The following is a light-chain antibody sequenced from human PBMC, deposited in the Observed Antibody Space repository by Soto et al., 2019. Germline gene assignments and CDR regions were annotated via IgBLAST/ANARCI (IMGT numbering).Light chain of an antibody. Sequence: EIVLTQSPATLSLSPGERATLSCRASQSVSSYLAWYQQKPGQAPRLLIYDASNRATGIPARFSGSGSGTDFTLTINSLEPEGFAIYYCQQRSNWPPVTFGGGTKVEIK. V-gene: IGKV3-11*01. CDR1: QSVSSY. CDR3: QQRSNWPPVT. J-gene: IGKJ4*01. CDR2: DAS.